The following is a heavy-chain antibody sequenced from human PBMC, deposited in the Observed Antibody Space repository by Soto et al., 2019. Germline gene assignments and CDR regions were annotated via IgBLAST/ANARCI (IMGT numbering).Heavy chain of an antibody. J-gene: IGHJ6*02. CDR3: ARITRPWLASYYYYCLDV. Sequence: ASVKVSCKASGYTFTSYAMHWVRQAPGQRLEWVGWINAGNGNTKYSQKFQGRVTITRDTSASTAYMELSSLRSEDTAVYYCARITRPWLASYYYYCLDVWGRGTTVTVTS. D-gene: IGHD6-19*01. V-gene: IGHV1-3*01. CDR2: INAGNGNT. CDR1: GYTFTSYA.